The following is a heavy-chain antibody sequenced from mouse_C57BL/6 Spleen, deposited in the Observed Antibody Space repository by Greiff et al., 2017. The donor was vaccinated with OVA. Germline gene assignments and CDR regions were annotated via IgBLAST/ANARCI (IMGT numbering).Heavy chain of an antibody. J-gene: IGHJ3*01. Sequence: QVQLKQPGAELVKPGASVKVSCKASGYTFTSYWMHWVKQRPGQGLEWIGRIHPSDSDTNYNQKFKGKATLTVDKSSSTAYMQLSSLTSEDSAVYYCAIPPHYYGSSQAWFAYWGQGTLVTVSA. CDR2: IHPSDSDT. CDR3: AIPPHYYGSSQAWFAY. CDR1: GYTFTSYW. D-gene: IGHD1-1*01. V-gene: IGHV1-74*01.